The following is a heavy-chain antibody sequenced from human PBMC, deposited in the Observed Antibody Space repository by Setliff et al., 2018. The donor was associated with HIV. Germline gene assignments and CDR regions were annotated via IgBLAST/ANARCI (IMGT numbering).Heavy chain of an antibody. CDR2: INPSGGST. V-gene: IGHV1-46*01. J-gene: IGHJ3*02. CDR1: GYTFTGYY. D-gene: IGHD5-12*01. Sequence: GASVKVSCKASGYTFTGYYMHWVRQAPGQGLEWMGIINPSGGSTSYAQKFQGRVTMTRDTSTSTVYMELSSLRSEDTAVYYCASAGAWQRNALDIWGQGTMVTVSS. CDR3: ASAGAWQRNALDI.